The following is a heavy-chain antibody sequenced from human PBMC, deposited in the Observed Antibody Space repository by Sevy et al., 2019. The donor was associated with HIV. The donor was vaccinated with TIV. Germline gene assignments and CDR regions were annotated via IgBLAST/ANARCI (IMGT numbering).Heavy chain of an antibody. Sequence: ASVKVSCKACGGTFSSYPISWVRQAPGQGLEWMGRIIPIFGTTNYAQKFQARVTITADEATSTSYMELSSLRSEDTAVYYCARDHGVASNYYYNMDVWGKGTTVTVSS. CDR2: IIPIFGTT. CDR3: ARDHGVASNYYYNMDV. CDR1: GGTFSSYP. D-gene: IGHD2-15*01. J-gene: IGHJ6*03. V-gene: IGHV1-69*13.